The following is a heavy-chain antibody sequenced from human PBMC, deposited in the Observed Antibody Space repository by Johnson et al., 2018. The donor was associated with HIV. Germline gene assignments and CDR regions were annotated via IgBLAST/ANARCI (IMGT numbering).Heavy chain of an antibody. Sequence: QVQLVESGGGLVQPGGSLRLSCAASGFTFSSNWMHWVRQAPGKGLEWVAVIWYDGSNKYYADSVKGRFTISRDNSKNTLYLQMNSLRAEDTAVYYCAKGQVARGAFGIWGQGTTVTVSS. CDR2: IWYDGSNK. CDR1: GFTFSSNW. J-gene: IGHJ3*02. V-gene: IGHV3-33*06. CDR3: AKGQVARGAFGI.